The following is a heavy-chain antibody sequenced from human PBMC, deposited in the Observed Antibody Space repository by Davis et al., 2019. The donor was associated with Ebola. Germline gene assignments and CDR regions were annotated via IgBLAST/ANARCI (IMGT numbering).Heavy chain of an antibody. V-gene: IGHV3-33*01. CDR3: AIPDCSGANCYSVYIKN. CDR1: GFTFRSYG. D-gene: IGHD2-15*01. Sequence: GESLKISCAASGFTFRSYGMHWVRQAPDKGLEWVAVIWYDGSRKYYGDSVKGRFTISRDNSNNLLYLQMNSLRAEDTAVYYCAIPDCSGANCYSVYIKNWGQGTLVTVPS. J-gene: IGHJ4*02. CDR2: IWYDGSRK.